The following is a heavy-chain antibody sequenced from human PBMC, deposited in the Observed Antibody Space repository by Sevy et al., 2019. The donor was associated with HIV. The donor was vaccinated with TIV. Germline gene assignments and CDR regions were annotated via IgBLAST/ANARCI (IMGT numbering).Heavy chain of an antibody. CDR1: AFSFSTNG. CDR2: IKQDMSEK. D-gene: IGHD3-22*01. V-gene: IGHV3-7*01. J-gene: IGHJ4*02. CDR3: ARAQQVTMLVVIGGLYFDF. Sequence: GGSLRLSCAASAFSFSTNGMHWVRQAPGKGLEWVANIKQDMSEKYYADSVKGRFTISRDNARNSLYLQMESLRAEDTAVYYCARAQQVTMLVVIGGLYFDFWGQGTLVTVSS.